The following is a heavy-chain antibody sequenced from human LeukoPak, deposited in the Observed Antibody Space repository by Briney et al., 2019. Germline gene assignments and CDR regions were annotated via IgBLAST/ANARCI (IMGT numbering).Heavy chain of an antibody. CDR1: GGSVSSGSYY. Sequence: PSETLSLTCTVSGGSVSSGSYYWSWIRQPPGKGLEWVSYISSSSSTIYYADSVKGRFTISRDNAKNSLYLQMNSLRAEDTAVYYCAREDPTVTTGNFDYWGQGTLVTVSS. V-gene: IGHV3-48*01. CDR3: AREDPTVTTGNFDY. CDR2: ISSSSSTI. J-gene: IGHJ4*02. D-gene: IGHD4-17*01.